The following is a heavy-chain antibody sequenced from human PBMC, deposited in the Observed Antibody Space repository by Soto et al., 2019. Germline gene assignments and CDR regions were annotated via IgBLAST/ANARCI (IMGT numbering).Heavy chain of an antibody. CDR2: IDPSDSQT. CDR3: ARQIYDSDTGPNFQYYFDS. Sequence: PXESLKICCKGSGYSFAGYWITWVRQKPGKGLEWMGRIDPSDSQTYYSPSFRGHVTISATKSITTVFLQWSSLRASDTAMYYCARQIYDSDTGPNFQYYFDSWGQGTPVTVSS. J-gene: IGHJ4*02. CDR1: GYSFAGYW. V-gene: IGHV5-10-1*01. D-gene: IGHD3-22*01.